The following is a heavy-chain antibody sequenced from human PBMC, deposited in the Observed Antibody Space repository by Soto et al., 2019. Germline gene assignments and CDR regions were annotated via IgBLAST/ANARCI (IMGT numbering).Heavy chain of an antibody. V-gene: IGHV3-48*03. D-gene: IGHD6-6*01. J-gene: IGHJ6*02. CDR3: ARGIAARRYYYYYGMDV. CDR2: ISSSGSTI. CDR1: GFTFSSYE. Sequence: LRLSCAASGFTFSSYEMNWVRQAPGRGLEWVSYISSSGSTIYYADSVKGRFTISRDNAKNSLYLQMNSLRAEDTAVYYCARGIAARRYYYYYGMDVWGQGTTVTVSS.